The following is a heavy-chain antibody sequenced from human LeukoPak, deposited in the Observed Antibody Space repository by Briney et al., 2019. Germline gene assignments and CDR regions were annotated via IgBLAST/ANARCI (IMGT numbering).Heavy chain of an antibody. Sequence: GGSLRLSCAASGFPFSSYAMTWVRQAPGKGLEWVSSVSGSGGSAKYVDSVKGRFTISRDNSKNTLYLQMNSLRAEDTAVYYCARAPHYDFWSGPFFRGMDVWGQGTTVTVSS. CDR3: ARAPHYDFWSGPFFRGMDV. V-gene: IGHV3-23*01. CDR2: VSGSGGSA. D-gene: IGHD3-3*01. CDR1: GFPFSSYA. J-gene: IGHJ6*02.